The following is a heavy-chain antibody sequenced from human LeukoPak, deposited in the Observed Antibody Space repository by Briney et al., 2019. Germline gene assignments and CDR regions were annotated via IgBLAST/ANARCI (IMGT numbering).Heavy chain of an antibody. Sequence: GGSLRLSCAASGFTFSSYAMSWVRQAPGKGLEWVSAISGSGGSTYYADSVKGRFTISRNYAKNTVYLQMNSLRAEDTAVYYCVPAEMQWGQGTLVTVSS. D-gene: IGHD5-24*01. V-gene: IGHV3-23*01. CDR3: VPAEMQ. CDR2: ISGSGGST. CDR1: GFTFSSYA. J-gene: IGHJ4*02.